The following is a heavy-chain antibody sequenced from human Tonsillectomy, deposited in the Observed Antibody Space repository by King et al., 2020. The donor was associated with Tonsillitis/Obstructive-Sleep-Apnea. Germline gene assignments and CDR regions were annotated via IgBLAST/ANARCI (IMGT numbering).Heavy chain of an antibody. CDR3: ARDWSYYYGSGSSGWFDP. D-gene: IGHD3-10*01. CDR1: RFTFSDYY. Sequence: VQLVESGGGLVKPGGSLRLSCAASRFTFSDYYMSWIRQAPGKGLEWVSYIRISGTTIYYADSVKGRFTISRDNAKNSLYLQMNSLRAEDTAVYYCARDWSYYYGSGSSGWFDPWGQGTLVTVSS. CDR2: IRISGTTI. J-gene: IGHJ5*02. V-gene: IGHV3-11*01.